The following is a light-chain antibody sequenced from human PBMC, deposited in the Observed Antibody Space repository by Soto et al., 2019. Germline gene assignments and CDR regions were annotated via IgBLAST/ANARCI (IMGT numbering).Light chain of an antibody. V-gene: IGKV3-11*01. CDR2: DAS. Sequence: EIVLTQSPATLSLSPGERATLSCRASQSVSSNLAWYQQKPGQAPRLLIYDASNRATGIPARFSGSGSGTGFTLTISRLEPEDFAVYYCQRGHTFGRGTRLEIK. J-gene: IGKJ5*01. CDR1: QSVSSN. CDR3: QRGHT.